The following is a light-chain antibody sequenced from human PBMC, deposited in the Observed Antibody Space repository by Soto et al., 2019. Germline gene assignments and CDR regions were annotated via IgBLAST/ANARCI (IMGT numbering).Light chain of an antibody. V-gene: IGKV3-15*01. Sequence: EIVLRQSPGTLSLFPVERATLSCRASQSVSSNLAWYQQKPGQAPRLLIYGASTRATGIPARFSGSGSGTEFTLTLTRLQSEDFALNYCQQYNNSPRTFGQGTKVDIK. CDR3: QQYNNSPRT. CDR1: QSVSSN. CDR2: GAS. J-gene: IGKJ1*01.